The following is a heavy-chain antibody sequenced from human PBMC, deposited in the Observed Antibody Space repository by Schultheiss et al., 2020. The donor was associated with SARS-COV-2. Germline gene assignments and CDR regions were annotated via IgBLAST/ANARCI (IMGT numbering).Heavy chain of an antibody. CDR3: AKDVRLRRGVIAHDAFDI. CDR2: ISGSGGST. CDR1: GFTFSSYA. Sequence: GGSLRLSCAASGFTFSSYAMSWVRQAPGKGLEWVSAISGSGGSTYYADSVKGRFTISRDNSKNTLYLQMNSLRAEDTAVYYCAKDVRLRRGVIAHDAFDIWGQGTMVTVSS. J-gene: IGHJ3*02. D-gene: IGHD3-16*02. V-gene: IGHV3-23*01.